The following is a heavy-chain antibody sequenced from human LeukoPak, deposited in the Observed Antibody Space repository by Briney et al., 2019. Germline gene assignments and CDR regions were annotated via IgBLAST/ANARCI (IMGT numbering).Heavy chain of an antibody. CDR2: INPNIGGT. CDR3: ARESGVGLRSFDY. CDR1: GYTFTSYY. Sequence: ASVKVSCKASGYTFTSYYMHWVRQAPGQGLEGMGWINPNIGGTNYAQKFQGRVTMTRDTSISTAYMELSRLRSDDTAVYYCARESGVGLRSFDYWGQGTLVTVSS. D-gene: IGHD1-26*01. V-gene: IGHV1-2*02. J-gene: IGHJ4*02.